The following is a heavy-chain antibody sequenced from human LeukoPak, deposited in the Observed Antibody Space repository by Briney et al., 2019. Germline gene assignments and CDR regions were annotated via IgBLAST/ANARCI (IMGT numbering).Heavy chain of an antibody. Sequence: GGSLRLSCAASGFTFSNYAMSWVRQAPGKGLEWVSAISGSGGSTYYADSVRGRFTISRDNSKNTLYLQMNSLRAEDTAVYYCANGARGSGSSTLRNWFDPWGQGTLVTVSS. CDR1: GFTFSNYA. J-gene: IGHJ5*02. V-gene: IGHV3-23*01. CDR3: ANGARGSGSSTLRNWFDP. D-gene: IGHD3-10*01. CDR2: ISGSGGST.